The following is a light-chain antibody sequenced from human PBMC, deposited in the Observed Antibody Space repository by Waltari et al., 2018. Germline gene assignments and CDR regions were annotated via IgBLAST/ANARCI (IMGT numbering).Light chain of an antibody. CDR2: DVS. CDR1: SSDVGGYNY. J-gene: IGLJ2*01. V-gene: IGLV2-23*02. Sequence: QSALTQPASVSGSPGPSITISCPGTSSDVGGYNYVSWSQQYPEKAPKLKLYDVSKRPSGVSNRFSGSKSGNTASLTISGLQAEDEADYYCCSYAGSSTHVLFGGGTKLTVL. CDR3: CSYAGSSTHVL.